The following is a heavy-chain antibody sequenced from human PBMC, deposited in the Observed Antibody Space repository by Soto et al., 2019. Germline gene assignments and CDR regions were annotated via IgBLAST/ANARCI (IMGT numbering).Heavy chain of an antibody. Sequence: PGGSLRLSCSASGFTFSKALMNWDHQAPGKGLEWVGRIKSKTDGGTTDYAAPVKGRFTISRDDSKNTLYLQMNSLKTEDTAVYYCTTGSGYSYAWGYWGQGTLVTVSS. CDR3: TTGSGYSYAWGY. D-gene: IGHD5-18*01. J-gene: IGHJ4*02. V-gene: IGHV3-15*07. CDR2: IKSKTDGGTT. CDR1: GFTFSKAL.